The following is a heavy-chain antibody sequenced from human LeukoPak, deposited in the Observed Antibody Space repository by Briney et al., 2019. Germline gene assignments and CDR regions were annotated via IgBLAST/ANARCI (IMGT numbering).Heavy chain of an antibody. CDR1: GGSISSSAYH. J-gene: IGHJ4*02. D-gene: IGHD3-10*01. Sequence: SETLSLTCTVSGGSISSSAYHWGWIRQPPGKGLEWIGSIHYSGSTYYNPSLKSRVTISVRTSKNQFPLKLHSVTAADTAVYYCARSSPRYYYGSGIVDHWGQGTLVTVSS. CDR3: ARSSPRYYYGSGIVDH. CDR2: IHYSGST. V-gene: IGHV4-39*01.